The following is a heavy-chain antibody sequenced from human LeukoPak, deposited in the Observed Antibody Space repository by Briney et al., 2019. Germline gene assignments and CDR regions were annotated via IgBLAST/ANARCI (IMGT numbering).Heavy chain of an antibody. V-gene: IGHV4-38-2*02. D-gene: IGHD5-12*01. J-gene: IGHJ4*02. Sequence: SETLSLTCTVSGYSISSGFYWAWIRQPPGKGLEWIGSVRHSWRTYYNPSLKSRVTISVDTSKNQFSLKLSSVTAADTAVYYCASLVATRTFDYWGQGTLVTVSS. CDR2: VRHSWRT. CDR3: ASLVATRTFDY. CDR1: GYSISSGFY.